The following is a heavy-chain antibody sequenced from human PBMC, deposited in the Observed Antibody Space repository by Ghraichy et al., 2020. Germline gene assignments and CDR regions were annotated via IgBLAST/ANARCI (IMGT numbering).Heavy chain of an antibody. CDR1: GGSISSGGYY. CDR3: ARVREANYFDY. Sequence: SETLSLTCTVSGGSISSGGYYWSWIRQHPGKGLEWIGYIYYSGSTYSNPSLKSRVTISVDTSKNQFSLKLSSVTAADTAVYYCARVREANYFDYWGQGTLVTVSS. J-gene: IGHJ4*02. V-gene: IGHV4-31*03. D-gene: IGHD5-24*01. CDR2: IYYSGST.